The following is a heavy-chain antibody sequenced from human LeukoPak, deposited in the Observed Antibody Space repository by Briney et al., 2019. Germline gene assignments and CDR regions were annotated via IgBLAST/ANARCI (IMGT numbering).Heavy chain of an antibody. Sequence: PSETLSLTCAVYGGSFSGYYWSWIRQPPGKGLEWSGEINDSGSTNYNPSLKSRVTISVDKSKNQFSLKLSSVTAADTAVYYCARGNSGKRAAGKVGLFHPWGQGPLLTVSS. CDR3: ARGNSGKRAAGKVGLFHP. CDR2: INDSGST. D-gene: IGHD6-13*01. J-gene: IGHJ5*02. V-gene: IGHV4-34*01. CDR1: GGSFSGYY.